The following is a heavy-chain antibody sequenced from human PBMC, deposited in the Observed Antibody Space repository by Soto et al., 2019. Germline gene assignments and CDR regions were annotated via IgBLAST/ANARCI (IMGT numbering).Heavy chain of an antibody. D-gene: IGHD2-21*01. Sequence: SETLSLTCAVSGGSISSGGYSWSWSRQPPGKGLEWIGYIYHSGITYYNPSLRSRVSMSVDKSNNEFSLSLTSVTAADTAVYYCATLPPRIVVVFTEMPTWGQGILVTVSS. CDR1: GGSISSGGYS. J-gene: IGHJ5*02. CDR3: ATLPPRIVVVFTEMPT. CDR2: IYHSGIT. V-gene: IGHV4-30-2*01.